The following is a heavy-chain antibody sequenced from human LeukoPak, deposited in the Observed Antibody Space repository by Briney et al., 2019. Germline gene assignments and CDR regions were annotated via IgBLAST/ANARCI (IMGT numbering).Heavy chain of an antibody. V-gene: IGHV3-11*04. D-gene: IGHD3-22*01. CDR1: GFTFSDYY. CDR2: ISSSGSTI. Sequence: GGSLRLSCAASGFTFSDYYMSWIRQAPGKGLEWVSYISSSGSTIYYADSVKGRFTISRDNAKNSLYLQMNSLRAEGTAVYYCARGTKLGYYDSSGSLGYWGQGTLVTVSS. J-gene: IGHJ4*02. CDR3: ARGTKLGYYDSSGSLGY.